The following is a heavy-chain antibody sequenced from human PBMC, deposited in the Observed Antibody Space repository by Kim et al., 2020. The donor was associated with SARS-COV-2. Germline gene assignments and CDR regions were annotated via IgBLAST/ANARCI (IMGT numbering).Heavy chain of an antibody. Sequence: ASVKVSCKASGYTFTSYGISWVRQAPGQGLEWMGWISAYNGNTNYAQKLQGRVTMTTDTSTSTAYMELRSLRSDDTAVYYCAAFPVNYYDSSGYYYYFDYWGQGTLVTVSS. CDR2: ISAYNGNT. CDR3: AAFPVNYYDSSGYYYYFDY. CDR1: GYTFTSYG. D-gene: IGHD3-22*01. J-gene: IGHJ4*02. V-gene: IGHV1-18*01.